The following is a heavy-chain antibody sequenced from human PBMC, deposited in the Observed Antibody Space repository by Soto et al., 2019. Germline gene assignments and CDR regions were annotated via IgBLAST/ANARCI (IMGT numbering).Heavy chain of an antibody. V-gene: IGHV4-30-2*01. J-gene: IGHJ4*02. CDR1: GGSISSGGYS. CDR3: ARSLTTLRGYYLDY. CDR2: IYHSGST. D-gene: IGHD2-2*01. Sequence: SETLSLTCAVSGGSISSGGYSWSWIRQPPGKGLEWIGYIYHSGSTYYNPSLKSRVTIPVDRSKNQFSLKLSSVTAADTAVYYCARSLTTLRGYYLDYWGQGTLVTVSS.